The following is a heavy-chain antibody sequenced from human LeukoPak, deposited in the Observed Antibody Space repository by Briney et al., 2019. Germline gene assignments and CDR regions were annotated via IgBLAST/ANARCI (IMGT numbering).Heavy chain of an antibody. Sequence: SETLSLTCTVSGGSISSYYWSWIRQPPGKGLEWIGYIYYSGSTNYNPSLKSRVTISVDTSKNQFSLKLSSVTAADTAVYYCASSEMVLLWFGELLNWGQGTLVTVSS. CDR2: IYYSGST. CDR1: GGSISSYY. V-gene: IGHV4-59*08. D-gene: IGHD3-10*01. CDR3: ASSEMVLLWFGELLN. J-gene: IGHJ4*02.